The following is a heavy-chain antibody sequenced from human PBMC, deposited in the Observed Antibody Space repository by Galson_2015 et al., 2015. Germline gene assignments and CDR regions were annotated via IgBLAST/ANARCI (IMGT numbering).Heavy chain of an antibody. V-gene: IGHV3-15*01. D-gene: IGHD2-21*01. J-gene: IGHJ6*02. Sequence: SLRLSCAASGFTFSNAWMSWVRQAPGKGLEWVGRIKSKTDGGTTDYAAPVKGRFTISRDDSKNTLYLQMNSLKTEDTAVYYCTTFASFYYYGMDVWGQGTTVTVSS. CDR3: TTFASFYYYGMDV. CDR2: IKSKTDGGTT. CDR1: GFTFSNAW.